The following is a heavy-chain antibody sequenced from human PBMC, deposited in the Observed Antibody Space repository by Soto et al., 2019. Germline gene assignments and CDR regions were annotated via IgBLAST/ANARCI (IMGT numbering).Heavy chain of an antibody. CDR2: MNEDGGTT. CDR3: ASDLSGRADF. J-gene: IGHJ6*02. D-gene: IGHD3-10*01. V-gene: IGHV3-74*01. Sequence: GGSLRLSCAASGFTFSSYWMHWVRQAPGKGLVWVSRMNEDGGTTDYADSVKGRFTISRDNAKNPLYLQMNSLRVEDTAVYYCASDLSGRADFWGQGTTVTVSS. CDR1: GFTFSSYW.